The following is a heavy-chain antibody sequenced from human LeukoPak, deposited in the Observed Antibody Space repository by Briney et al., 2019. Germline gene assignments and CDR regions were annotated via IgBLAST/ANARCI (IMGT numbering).Heavy chain of an antibody. J-gene: IGHJ4*02. CDR2: IYHSGST. Sequence: SETLSLTCAVSGGSISSGGYSLSWIRQPPGKGLEWIGYIYHSGSTYYNPSLKSRVTISVDRSKNQFSLKVSSVTAADTAVYYCVAQPNLFITMVRGAAIDYWGQGTLVTVSS. V-gene: IGHV4-30-2*01. CDR1: GGSISSGGYS. CDR3: VAQPNLFITMVRGAAIDY. D-gene: IGHD3-10*01.